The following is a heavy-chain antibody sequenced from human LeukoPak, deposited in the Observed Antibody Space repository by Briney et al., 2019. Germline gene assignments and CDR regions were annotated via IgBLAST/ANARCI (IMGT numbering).Heavy chain of an antibody. CDR1: GFTFTSYA. D-gene: IGHD6-13*01. Sequence: PGGSLRLSCAASGFTFTSYAMSWVRQAPGRGLEWVSAISGSGGSTYYADSVKGRFTISRDNSKNTLYLQMNSLRAEDTAVYYCAKSAAGTLGAFDIWGQGTMVTVSS. CDR2: ISGSGGST. CDR3: AKSAAGTLGAFDI. V-gene: IGHV3-23*01. J-gene: IGHJ3*02.